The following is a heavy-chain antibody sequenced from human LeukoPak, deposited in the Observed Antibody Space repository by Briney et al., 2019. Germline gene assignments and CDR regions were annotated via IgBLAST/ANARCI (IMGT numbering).Heavy chain of an antibody. J-gene: IGHJ4*02. CDR3: ARESIAVAGAPFDY. Sequence: GGSLRLSCAASGFTFSSYEMNWVRQAPGKGLEWVSYISSGSTIYDADSVKGRFTISKDNAKNSLYLQMNSLRAEDTAVYYCARESIAVAGAPFDYWGQGTLVTVSS. D-gene: IGHD6-19*01. CDR1: GFTFSSYE. V-gene: IGHV3-48*03. CDR2: ISSGSTI.